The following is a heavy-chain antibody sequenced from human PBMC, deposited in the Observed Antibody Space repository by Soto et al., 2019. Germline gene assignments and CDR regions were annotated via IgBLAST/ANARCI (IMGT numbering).Heavy chain of an antibody. D-gene: IGHD3-22*01. J-gene: IGHJ5*02. CDR2: IHDSGST. CDR1: GGSVSSGGFY. V-gene: IGHV4-31*03. CDR3: AREDLNYSDRSGYYH. Sequence: QVRLQESGPGLVKPSQTLSLTCTVSGGSVSSGGFYWSWLRQDPGKGLEWIGYIHDSGSTYYNPSLKSRLTISIDTSKNQFSLKLNSVTVADTAVYYCAREDLNYSDRSGYYHWGQGALVTVSS.